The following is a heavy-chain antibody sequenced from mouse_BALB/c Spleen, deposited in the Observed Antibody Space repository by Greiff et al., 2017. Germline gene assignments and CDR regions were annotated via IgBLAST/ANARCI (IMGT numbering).Heavy chain of an antibody. CDR3: AREGRYGNYDYAMDY. V-gene: IGHV3-6*02. CDR1: GYSITSGYY. CDR2: ISYDGSN. Sequence: EVQLQQSGPGLVKPSQSLSLTCSVTGYSITSGYYWNWIRQFPGNKLEWMGYISYDGSNNYNPSLKNRISITRDTSKNQFFLKLNSVTTEDTATYYCAREGRYGNYDYAMDYWGQGTSVTVSS. J-gene: IGHJ4*01. D-gene: IGHD2-10*02.